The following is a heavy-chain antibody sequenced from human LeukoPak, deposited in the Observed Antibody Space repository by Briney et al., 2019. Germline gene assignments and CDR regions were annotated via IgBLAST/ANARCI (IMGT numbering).Heavy chain of an antibody. V-gene: IGHV3-53*01. CDR3: AKGNIAVAVETFDY. CDR1: GFTVSSNY. J-gene: IGHJ4*02. Sequence: GGSLRLSCAASGFTVSSNYMSWVRQAPGKGLEWVSVIYSGGSTYYADSVKGRFTISRDNSKNTLYLQMNSLRAEDTAVYYCAKGNIAVAVETFDYWGQGTLVTVSS. D-gene: IGHD6-19*01. CDR2: IYSGGST.